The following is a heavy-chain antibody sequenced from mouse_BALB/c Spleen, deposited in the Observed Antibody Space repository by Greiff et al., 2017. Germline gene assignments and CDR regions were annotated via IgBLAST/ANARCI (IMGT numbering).Heavy chain of an antibody. CDR2: IDPENGDT. CDR3: NAHYYGSSLDY. Sequence: DVKLVESGAELVRSGASVKLSCTASGFNIKDYYMHWVKQRPEQGLEWIGWIDPENGDTEYAPKFQGKATMTADTSSNTAYLQLSSLTSEDTAVYYCNAHYYGSSLDYWGQGTTLTVSS. J-gene: IGHJ2*01. V-gene: IGHV14-4*02. CDR1: GFNIKDYY. D-gene: IGHD1-1*01.